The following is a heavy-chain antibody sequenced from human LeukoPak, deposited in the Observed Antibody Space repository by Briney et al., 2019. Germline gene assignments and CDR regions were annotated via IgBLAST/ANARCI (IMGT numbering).Heavy chain of an antibody. V-gene: IGHV3-15*01. D-gene: IGHD3-22*01. CDR2: IKGKTDGGTT. J-gene: IGHJ1*01. Sequence: GGSLRLSCAASGFTFSSYAMSWVRQAPGRGREWVGRIKGKTDGGTTDYAAPVKGRFTISRDDSKNTLYLQMNSLKAEDTAVYYCTTDKGYYYDSSGYEPGYFQHWGQGNLVTVSS. CDR3: TTDKGYYYDSSGYEPGYFQH. CDR1: GFTFSSYA.